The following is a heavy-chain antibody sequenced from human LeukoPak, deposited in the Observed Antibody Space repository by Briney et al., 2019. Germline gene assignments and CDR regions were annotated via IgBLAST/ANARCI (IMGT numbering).Heavy chain of an antibody. V-gene: IGHV4-59*08. CDR1: GGSISSYY. CDR2: IYYSGST. CDR3: ASFEIFGVVRFFDY. J-gene: IGHJ4*02. Sequence: SETLSLTCTVSGGSISSYYWSWIRQPPGKGLEWIGYIYYSGSTNYNPSLKSRVTISVDTSKNQFSLKLSSVTAADTAVYYCASFEIFGVVRFFDYGGQGTLVTVS. D-gene: IGHD3-3*01.